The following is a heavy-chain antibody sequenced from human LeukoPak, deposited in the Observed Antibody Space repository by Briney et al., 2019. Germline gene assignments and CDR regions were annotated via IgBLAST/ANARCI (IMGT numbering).Heavy chain of an antibody. V-gene: IGHV3-30*04. D-gene: IGHD6-19*01. CDR3: ARDWIAVAGTGFDY. CDR1: GFTFSSYA. J-gene: IGHJ4*02. CDR2: ISYDGSNK. Sequence: GGSLRLSCAASGFTFSSYAMHWVRQAPGKGLEWVAVISYDGSNKYYADSVKGRFTISRDNSKNTLYLQMNSLRAGDTAVYYCARDWIAVAGTGFDYWGQGTLVTVSS.